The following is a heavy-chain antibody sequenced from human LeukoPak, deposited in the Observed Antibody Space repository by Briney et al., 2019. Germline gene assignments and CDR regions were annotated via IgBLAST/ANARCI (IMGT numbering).Heavy chain of an antibody. V-gene: IGHV3-11*01. CDR2: ISSSGSTI. Sequence: PGGSLRLSCAASGFAFSDYYMSWIRQAPGKGLEWVSYISSSGSTIYYADSVKGRFTISRDNAKNSLYLQMNSLRAEDTAVYYCARGRDYDFWSGYYNFDYWGQGTLVTVSS. D-gene: IGHD3-3*01. J-gene: IGHJ4*02. CDR1: GFAFSDYY. CDR3: ARGRDYDFWSGYYNFDY.